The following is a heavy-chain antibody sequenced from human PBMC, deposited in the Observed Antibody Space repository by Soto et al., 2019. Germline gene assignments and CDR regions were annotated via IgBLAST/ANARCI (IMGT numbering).Heavy chain of an antibody. CDR3: ARCRIQLWANYYYYGMDV. D-gene: IGHD5-18*01. CDR1: GGSFSGYY. Sequence: SETLSLTCAVYGGSFSGYYWSWIRQPPGKGLEWIGEINHSGSTNYNPSLKSRVTISVDTSKNQFSLKLSSVTAADTAVYYCARCRIQLWANYYYYGMDVWGQGTTVTVSS. CDR2: INHSGST. V-gene: IGHV4-34*01. J-gene: IGHJ6*02.